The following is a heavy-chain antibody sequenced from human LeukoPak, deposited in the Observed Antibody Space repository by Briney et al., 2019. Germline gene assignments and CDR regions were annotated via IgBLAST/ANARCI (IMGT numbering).Heavy chain of an antibody. V-gene: IGHV1-69*13. CDR2: IIPIFGAA. CDR1: GGTFSSYA. Sequence: SVNVSCKASGGTFSSYAISWVRQAPGQGLEWMGGIIPIFGAANYVQKFQGRVTITADESTSTAYMELSSLRSEDTAVYYCATPGRYCSSTSCYGGYFDYWGQETLVTVSS. D-gene: IGHD2-2*01. CDR3: ATPGRYCSSTSCYGGYFDY. J-gene: IGHJ4*02.